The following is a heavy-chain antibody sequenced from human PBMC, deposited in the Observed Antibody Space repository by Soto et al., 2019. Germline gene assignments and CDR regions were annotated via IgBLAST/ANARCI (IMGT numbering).Heavy chain of an antibody. CDR2: IKPGTSDI. Sequence: GESLKISCEGAGYKLGSAWIGWVRRKPGKGLEWVGIIKPGTSDIRYSPSFRGQVTISADEAANTAFLQWSSLKTSDTAIYYCARQISFVCDSWGQGTLVTVSS. D-gene: IGHD3-16*01. CDR1: GYKLGSAW. CDR3: ARQISFVCDS. V-gene: IGHV5-51*01. J-gene: IGHJ4*02.